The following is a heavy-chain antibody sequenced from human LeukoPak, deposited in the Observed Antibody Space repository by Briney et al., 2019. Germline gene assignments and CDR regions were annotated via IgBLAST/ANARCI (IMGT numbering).Heavy chain of an antibody. CDR2: IYYSGST. Sequence: PSETLSLTCTVSGGSISSYYWSWIRQPPGKGLEWIGYIYYSGSTNYNPSLKSRVTISVDTSKNQFSLKLSSVTAADTAVYYCARGDGVSSSNYWGQGTLVTVSP. D-gene: IGHD6-6*01. V-gene: IGHV4-59*01. CDR1: GGSISSYY. CDR3: ARGDGVSSSNY. J-gene: IGHJ4*02.